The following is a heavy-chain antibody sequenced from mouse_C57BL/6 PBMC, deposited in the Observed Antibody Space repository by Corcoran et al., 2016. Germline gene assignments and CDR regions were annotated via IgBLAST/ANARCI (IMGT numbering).Heavy chain of an antibody. J-gene: IGHJ4*01. CDR3: ARSPPVYYDYSPYAMDY. CDR2: INPNNGGT. CDR1: GYTFTDYN. Sequence: EVQLQQSGPELVKPGASVKIPCKASGYTFTDYNMDWVKQSHGKSLEWIGDINPNNGGTIYNQKFKGKATLTVDKSSSTAYMELRSLTSEDTAVYYCARSPPVYYDYSPYAMDYWGQGTSVTVSS. V-gene: IGHV1-18*01. D-gene: IGHD2-4*01.